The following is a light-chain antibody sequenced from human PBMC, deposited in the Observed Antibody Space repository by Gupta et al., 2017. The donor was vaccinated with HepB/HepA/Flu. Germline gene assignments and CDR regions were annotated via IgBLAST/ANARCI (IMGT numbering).Light chain of an antibody. Sequence: DIQMTQSPSSLSASVGDRVTITCRASQRISSYLNWYQQKPGKAPKLLIYAASSFQSGVPSRFSGSGSGTDFTLTISSLQPEDFATYYCQQSYSTPSTFGPGTKVDIK. CDR1: QRISSY. V-gene: IGKV1-39*01. CDR3: QQSYSTPST. J-gene: IGKJ3*01. CDR2: AAS.